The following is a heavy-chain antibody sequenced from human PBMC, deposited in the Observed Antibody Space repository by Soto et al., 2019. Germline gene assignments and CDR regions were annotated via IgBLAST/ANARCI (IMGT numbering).Heavy chain of an antibody. CDR3: AGTYSSSWPDAFDI. D-gene: IGHD6-13*01. V-gene: IGHV3-21*01. J-gene: IGHJ3*02. Sequence: GGSLRLSCAASGFTFSSYSMNWVRQAPGKGLEWVSSISSSSSYIYYADSVKGRFTISRDNAKNSLYLQMNSLRAEDTAVYYCAGTYSSSWPDAFDIWGQGTMVTVSS. CDR1: GFTFSSYS. CDR2: ISSSSSYI.